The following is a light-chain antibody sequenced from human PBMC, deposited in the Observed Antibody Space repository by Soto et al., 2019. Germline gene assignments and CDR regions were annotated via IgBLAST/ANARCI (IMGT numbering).Light chain of an antibody. V-gene: IGLV1-47*02. CDR2: TND. Sequence: QAVVTQPPSASGTPGQRVTISCSGSSSNIGINYVYWYQQRPGTAPKLLIYTNDQRPSGVPDRFSGSKSGTSASLAISGLRSEDEGDYYCATWDDRLTAWVFGGGTKVTVL. CDR1: SSNIGINY. CDR3: ATWDDRLTAWV. J-gene: IGLJ3*02.